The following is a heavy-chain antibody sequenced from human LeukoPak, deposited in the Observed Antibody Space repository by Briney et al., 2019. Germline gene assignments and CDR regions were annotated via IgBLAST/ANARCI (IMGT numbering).Heavy chain of an antibody. CDR1: GFTFSSYW. V-gene: IGHV3-7*01. CDR2: IKQDGSEK. J-gene: IGHJ4*02. Sequence: GGSLRLSCAASGFTFSSYWMSWVRQAPGKGLEWVANIKQDGSEKYYVDSVKGRFTISRDNAKNSLYLQMNSLRAEDTAVYYCARTRGVFYYYDSSGPLDYWGQGTLVTVSS. CDR3: ARTRGVFYYYDSSGPLDY. D-gene: IGHD3-22*01.